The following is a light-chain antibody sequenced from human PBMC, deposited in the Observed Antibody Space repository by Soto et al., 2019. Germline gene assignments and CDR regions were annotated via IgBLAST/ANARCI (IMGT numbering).Light chain of an antibody. CDR1: SSDIGAYNY. CDR3: SSYTSSSTPLV. V-gene: IGLV2-14*01. Sequence: QSALTQPASLSGSPGQSITISCTGTSSDIGAYNYVSWYQQHPGKAPKLMIYEVSNRPSGVSNRFSGSKSGNTASLTISGLQAEDEADYYCSSYTSSSTPLVFGTGTKLTVL. CDR2: EVS. J-gene: IGLJ1*01.